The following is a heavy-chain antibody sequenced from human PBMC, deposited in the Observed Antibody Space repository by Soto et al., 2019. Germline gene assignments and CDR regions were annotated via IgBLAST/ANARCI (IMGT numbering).Heavy chain of an antibody. CDR3: ARVRRSSGYYYGY. Sequence: VRQAPGQGLEWMGIINPSGGSTSYAQKFQGRVTMTRDTSTSTVYMELSSLRSEDTAVYYCARVRRSSGYYYGYWGQGTPVTVSS. CDR2: INPSGGST. D-gene: IGHD3-22*01. J-gene: IGHJ4*02. V-gene: IGHV1-46*01.